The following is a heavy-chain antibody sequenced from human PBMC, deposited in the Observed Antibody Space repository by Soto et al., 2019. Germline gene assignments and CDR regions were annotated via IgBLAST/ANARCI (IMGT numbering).Heavy chain of an antibody. V-gene: IGHV4-31*03. J-gene: IGHJ6*02. Sequence: QVQLQESGPGLVKPSQTLSLTCTVSGDSVSGGYYCSWVRQRPRKGLEWIGYVSPIGTPYYSPSLNSRVSISIDTSKNQLSLEVRSVTAADTAVYYWARDRGSYGMDVWGQGTTVTVSS. CDR2: VSPIGTP. CDR3: ARDRGSYGMDV. CDR1: GDSVSGGYY.